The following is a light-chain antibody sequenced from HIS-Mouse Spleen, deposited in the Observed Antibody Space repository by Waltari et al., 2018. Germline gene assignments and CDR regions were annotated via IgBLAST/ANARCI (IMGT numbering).Light chain of an antibody. CDR1: QSVSSN. V-gene: IGKV3-15*01. Sequence: EIVMTQSQATLSVSPGERATLSCRASQSVSSNIAWYQQKPGQAPRLLIYGASTRATGIPAGFSGSRSGTEFTLTISSMQSEDFAVYYCQQYNNWYTFGQGTKLEIK. CDR2: GAS. J-gene: IGKJ2*01. CDR3: QQYNNWYT.